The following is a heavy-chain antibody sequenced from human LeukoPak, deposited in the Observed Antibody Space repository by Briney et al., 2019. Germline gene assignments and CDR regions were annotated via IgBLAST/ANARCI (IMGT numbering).Heavy chain of an antibody. J-gene: IGHJ4*02. V-gene: IGHV3-64*01. Sequence: GGSLRLSCAASGFTFSSYAMHWVRQAPGKGLEYVSAISSNGGSTYYANSVKGRFTISGDNSKNTLYLQMGSLRAEDMAVYYCARGPVRGVTPYYFDYWGQGTLVTVSS. CDR3: ARGPVRGVTPYYFDY. CDR1: GFTFSSYA. D-gene: IGHD3-10*01. CDR2: ISSNGGST.